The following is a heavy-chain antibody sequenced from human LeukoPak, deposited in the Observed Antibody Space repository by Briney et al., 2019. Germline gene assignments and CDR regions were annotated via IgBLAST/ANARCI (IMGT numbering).Heavy chain of an antibody. Sequence: GGSLRLSCTASGFTFNIYAMSWVRQAPGEGLEWVSTISGTGVGTYYADSVKGRFTISRDNSKSTLYLQMNSPGADDTAIYHCARTYSSSSYNWFDPWGQGTLVTVSS. CDR3: ARTYSSSSYNWFDP. V-gene: IGHV3-23*01. J-gene: IGHJ5*02. D-gene: IGHD6-6*01. CDR1: GFTFNIYA. CDR2: ISGTGVGT.